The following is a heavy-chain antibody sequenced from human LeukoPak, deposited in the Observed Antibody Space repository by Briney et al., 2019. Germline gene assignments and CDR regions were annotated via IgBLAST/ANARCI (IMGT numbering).Heavy chain of an antibody. Sequence: SETLSLTCAVYGGSFSGYYWSWIRQPPGKGLEWIGEINHSGSTNYNPSLKSRVTISVDTSKNQFSLKLSSVTAADTAVYYCARDAVVVVAATYNWFDPWGQGTLVTVSS. CDR2: INHSGST. J-gene: IGHJ5*02. V-gene: IGHV4-34*01. CDR3: ARDAVVVVAATYNWFDP. CDR1: GGSFSGYY. D-gene: IGHD2-15*01.